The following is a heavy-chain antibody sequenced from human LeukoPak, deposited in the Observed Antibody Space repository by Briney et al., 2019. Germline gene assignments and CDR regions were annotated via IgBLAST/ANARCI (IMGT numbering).Heavy chain of an antibody. CDR3: ARADCSSSTCYLRRSWFDP. J-gene: IGHJ5*02. CDR2: ISTSSRYI. CDR1: GFTLGNYD. Sequence: GGSLRLSCAASGFTLGNYDMNWVRQAPGKGLEWVSSISTSSRYIYYKDSVRGRFTISRDDAKNSLYLKMNSLRAEDTAVYYCARADCSSSTCYLRRSWFDPWGQGTLVTVSS. D-gene: IGHD2-2*01. V-gene: IGHV3-21*01.